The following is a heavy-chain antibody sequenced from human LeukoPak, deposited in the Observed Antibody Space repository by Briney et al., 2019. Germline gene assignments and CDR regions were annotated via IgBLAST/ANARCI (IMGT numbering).Heavy chain of an antibody. CDR3: AIMHGYYDGSGYWVQ. D-gene: IGHD3-22*01. CDR2: ITPNADRT. V-gene: IGHV3-23*01. J-gene: IGHJ1*01. CDR1: GFTFGSYG. Sequence: GGSLRLSCAASGFTFGSYGMSWVRQAPGKGLEWVSFITPNADRTSYADSVEGRFTISRDNPRNTLYMQMNSLRDEDTAIYYCAIMHGYYDGSGYWVQWGQGALVTGSS.